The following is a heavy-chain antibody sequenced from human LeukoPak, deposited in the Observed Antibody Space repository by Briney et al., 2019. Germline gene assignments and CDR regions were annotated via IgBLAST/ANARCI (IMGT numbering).Heavy chain of an antibody. J-gene: IGHJ4*02. D-gene: IGHD1-26*01. CDR3: ARPTATNSFDN. V-gene: IGHV1-69*05. Sequence: SVKVSCKASGDTFNSYGVSWVRQAPGQGLEWVGGIIPMFGSTNYAQKLQGRVTITTDPTSIVYMELSSLRSEDTAVYYCARPTATNSFDNWGQGTLVTVSS. CDR1: GDTFNSYG. CDR2: IIPMFGST.